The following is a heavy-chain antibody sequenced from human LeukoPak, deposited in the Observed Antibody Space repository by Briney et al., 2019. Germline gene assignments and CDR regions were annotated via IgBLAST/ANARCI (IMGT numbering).Heavy chain of an antibody. CDR2: ISAYNGNT. CDR1: GYTFTSYG. D-gene: IGHD3-10*01. CDR3: ARLTYYGSGSAHPKHYFDY. J-gene: IGHJ4*02. V-gene: IGHV1-18*04. Sequence: ASVKVSCKASGYTFTSYGISWVRQAPGQGLEWMGWISAYNGNTNYAQKLQGRVTMATDTSTSTAYMELRSLRSDDTAVYYCARLTYYGSGSAHPKHYFDYWGQGTLVTVSS.